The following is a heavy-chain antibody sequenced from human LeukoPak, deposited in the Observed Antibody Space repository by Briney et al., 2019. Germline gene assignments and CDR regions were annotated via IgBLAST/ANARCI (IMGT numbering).Heavy chain of an antibody. D-gene: IGHD5-24*01. V-gene: IGHV3-21*01. J-gene: IGHJ4*02. CDR2: ISSSSSYI. Sequence: GGSLRLPCAASGFTFSSYSMNWVRQAPGKGLEWVSSISSSSSYIYYADSVKGRFTISRDNAKNSLYLQMNSLRAEDTAVYYCARVSRDTFDYWGQGTLVTVSS. CDR3: ARVSRDTFDY. CDR1: GFTFSSYS.